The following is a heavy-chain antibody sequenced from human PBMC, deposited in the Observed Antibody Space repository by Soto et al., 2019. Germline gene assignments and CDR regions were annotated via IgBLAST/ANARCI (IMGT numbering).Heavy chain of an antibody. V-gene: IGHV3-23*01. CDR3: SYYPTNDNYGSGTWFDP. Sequence: PGGSLRLACAASGSTLSSYAVSWVRQAAGEVLEGVSAMGGRGGSTYYADSGKGLYTISRNNSKNTMYLQMMSLSAEDTAVSYFSYYPTNDNYGSGTWFDPWGQGTLVTVSS. CDR1: GSTLSSYA. D-gene: IGHD2-15*01. CDR2: MGGRGGST. J-gene: IGHJ5*02.